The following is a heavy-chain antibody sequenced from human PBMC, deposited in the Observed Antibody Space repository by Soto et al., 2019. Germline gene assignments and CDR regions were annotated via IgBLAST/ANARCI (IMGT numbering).Heavy chain of an antibody. CDR2: ISSSSSII. V-gene: IGHV3-48*01. J-gene: IGHJ4*02. Sequence: EVQLVESGGGLVQPGGSLRLSCAASGFTFSSYSMHWVRQAPGKGVEWASYISSSSSIIHYAAPVKGRVTISRDNAKTSLYLQMNSLRADAPAVYYCAGEREGDGYSFDYWGQGTLVTVSS. CDR1: GFTFSSYS. CDR3: AGEREGDGYSFDY. D-gene: IGHD4-4*01.